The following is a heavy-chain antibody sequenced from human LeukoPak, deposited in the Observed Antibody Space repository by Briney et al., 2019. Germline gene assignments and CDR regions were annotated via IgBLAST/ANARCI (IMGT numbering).Heavy chain of an antibody. V-gene: IGHV1-8*01. CDR1: GYTFTSYD. D-gene: IGHD6-13*01. CDR3: AVRVGSSWYGAHDY. J-gene: IGHJ4*02. CDR2: MNPNSGNT. Sequence: ASVKVSCKASGYTFTSYDINWVRQATGQGLEWMGWMNPNSGNTGYAQKFQGRVTMTRNTSISTAYMELSSLRSEDTAVYYCAVRVGSSWYGAHDYWGQGTLVTVSS.